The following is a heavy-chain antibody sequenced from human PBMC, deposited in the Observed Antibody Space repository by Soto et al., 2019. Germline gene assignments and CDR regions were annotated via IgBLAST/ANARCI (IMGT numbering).Heavy chain of an antibody. V-gene: IGHV3-15*01. CDR1: GFTFSNAW. D-gene: IGHD3-22*01. Sequence: PGGSLRLSCAASGFTFSNAWMSWVRQAPGRGLEWVGRIKSKTDGGTTDYAAPVKGRFTISRDDSKNTLYLQMNSLKTEDTAVYYCTTYYYYDSSGYYLSGDYWGQGTLVTVSS. CDR2: IKSKTDGGTT. CDR3: TTYYYYDSSGYYLSGDY. J-gene: IGHJ4*02.